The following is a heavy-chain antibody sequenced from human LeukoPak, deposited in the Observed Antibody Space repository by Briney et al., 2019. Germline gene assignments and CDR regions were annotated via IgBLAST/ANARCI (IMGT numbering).Heavy chain of an antibody. CDR1: GGSISSGDYY. D-gene: IGHD5-24*01. CDR2: IYYSGST. J-gene: IGHJ2*01. Sequence: PSQTLSLTCTVSGGSISSGDYYWSWIRQPPGKGLEWIGYIYYSGSTYYNPSLKSRVTMSVDTSKNQFSLKLSSVTAADTAVYYCARREADWYFDLWGRGTLVTVSS. V-gene: IGHV4-30-4*08. CDR3: ARREADWYFDL.